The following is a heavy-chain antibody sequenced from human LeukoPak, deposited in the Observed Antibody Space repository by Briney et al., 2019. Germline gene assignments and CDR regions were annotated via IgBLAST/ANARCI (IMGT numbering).Heavy chain of an antibody. Sequence: PGGSLRLSCAASGFTFSSYAMSWVRQAPGKGLEWVSAISGSGGSTYYAASVKGRFTISRDNSKKTLYLQMNSLRAEDTAVYYCAKLYYYAALFDYWGQGTLVTVSS. V-gene: IGHV3-23*01. CDR3: AKLYYYAALFDY. CDR2: ISGSGGST. D-gene: IGHD3-10*01. J-gene: IGHJ4*02. CDR1: GFTFSSYA.